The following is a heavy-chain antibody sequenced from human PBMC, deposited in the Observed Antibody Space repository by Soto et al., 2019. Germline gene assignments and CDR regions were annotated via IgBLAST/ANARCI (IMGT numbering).Heavy chain of an antibody. J-gene: IGHJ4*02. CDR1: GYPFTGPY. CDR2: ISPNSGDT. D-gene: IGHD6-25*01. V-gene: IGHV1-2*02. Sequence: ASVKVSCKASGYPFTGPYIYWVRQAPGQGLEWMGWISPNSGDTNYAQKFQGRVTMTRDTSISTAYMELGGLRSDDTAVYSCAREASLSGYSSARELDYWGQGTLVTVSS. CDR3: AREASLSGYSSARELDY.